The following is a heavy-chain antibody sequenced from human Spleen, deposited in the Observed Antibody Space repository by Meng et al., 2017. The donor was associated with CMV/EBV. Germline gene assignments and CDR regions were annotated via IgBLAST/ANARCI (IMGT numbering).Heavy chain of an antibody. Sequence: GGSLRLSCAASGFTFSSYWMNWVRQAPGKGLEWVSSISSSNNYIHYADSVKGRFTISRDNAKNSLYLQMNSLRAEDTAVYYCARASLYCSGGNCYDFGCDYWGQGTLVTVSS. CDR3: ARASLYCSGGNCYDFGCDY. J-gene: IGHJ4*02. V-gene: IGHV3-21*01. CDR2: ISSSNNYI. D-gene: IGHD2-15*01. CDR1: GFTFSSYW.